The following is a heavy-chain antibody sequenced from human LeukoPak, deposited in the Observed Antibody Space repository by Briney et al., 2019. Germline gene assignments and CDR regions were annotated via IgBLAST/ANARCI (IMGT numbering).Heavy chain of an antibody. Sequence: GGSLRLSCAASGFTFSSYGMHWVRQAPGKGLEWVAVISYDGSNKYYADSVKGRFTISRDNSKNTLYLQMISLRAEDTAVYYCAKTMVRGVTFDYWGQGNLVTVSS. CDR1: GFTFSSYG. J-gene: IGHJ4*02. CDR3: AKTMVRGVTFDY. V-gene: IGHV3-30*18. D-gene: IGHD3-10*01. CDR2: ISYDGSNK.